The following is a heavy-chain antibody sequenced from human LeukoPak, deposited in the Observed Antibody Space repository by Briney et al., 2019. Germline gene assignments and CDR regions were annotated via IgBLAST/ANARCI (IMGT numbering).Heavy chain of an antibody. D-gene: IGHD5-18*01. Sequence: GGSLRLTCAASGFTFSSYWMHWVRQAPGKGLVWVSRINSNGSSTSNADSVKGRFTITRNNAKNTLYLQMNSLRAEDTAVYYCARGRAMAPDYWGQGTLVTVSS. CDR3: ARGRAMAPDY. CDR1: GFTFSSYW. J-gene: IGHJ4*02. V-gene: IGHV3-74*01. CDR2: INSNGSST.